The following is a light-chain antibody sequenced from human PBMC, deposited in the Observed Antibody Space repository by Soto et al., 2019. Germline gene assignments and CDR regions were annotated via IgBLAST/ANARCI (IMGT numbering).Light chain of an antibody. Sequence: QSVLTQPASVSGSPGQSITISCTGTSSDVGRYNYVSWYQQHPGKAPKLMIYEVSNRPSGVSNRFSASKSGNTASLTISGLQAEDEADYHCTSYTSSTTWVFGGGTKLTVL. V-gene: IGLV2-14*01. CDR1: SSDVGRYNY. CDR2: EVS. CDR3: TSYTSSTTWV. J-gene: IGLJ3*02.